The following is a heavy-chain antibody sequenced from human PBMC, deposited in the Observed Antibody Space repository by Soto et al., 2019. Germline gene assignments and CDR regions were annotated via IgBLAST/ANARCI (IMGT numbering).Heavy chain of an antibody. J-gene: IGHJ4*02. CDR2: ISWNSGTT. CDR1: GFTFDSYA. V-gene: IGHV3-9*01. CDR3: AKELGGYSYGYKLDY. Sequence: EVQLVDSGGGWVQPGWSPRLSCAASGFTFDSYAMHWVRQAPGKGLEWVSSISWNSGTTGYADSVKGRFTISRDNAKNSLYLQMDSLRAEDTALYYCAKELGGYSYGYKLDYWGQGTLVTVSS. D-gene: IGHD5-18*01.